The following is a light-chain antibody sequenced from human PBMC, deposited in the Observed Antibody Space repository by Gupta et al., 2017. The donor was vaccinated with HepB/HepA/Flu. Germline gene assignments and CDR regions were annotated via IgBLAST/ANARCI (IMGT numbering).Light chain of an antibody. CDR2: DVS. J-gene: IGLJ2*01. CDR3: SSYTSSSTLV. CDR1: SSDVGGHKS. V-gene: IGLV2-14*03. Sequence: QSALTQPASVSGSPGQSITISCTGTSSDVGGHKSVSWYQQHPGKALNIMLYDVSNRPSGVSNRFSGSKSGNTASLTISELQPEDEADYYCSSYTSSSTLVFGGGTKLTVL.